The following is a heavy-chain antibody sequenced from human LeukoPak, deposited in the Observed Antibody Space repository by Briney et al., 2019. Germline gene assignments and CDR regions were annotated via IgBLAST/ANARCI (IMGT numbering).Heavy chain of an antibody. V-gene: IGHV4-38-2*02. CDR3: ARAPRNIYGVTGYFDY. J-gene: IGHJ4*02. CDR1: GYSISSGYY. Sequence: SETLSLTCTVSGYSISSGYYWGWIRQPPGKGLEWIGYIYYSGSTNYNPSLKSRVTISVDTSKNQFSLKVSSVTAADTAVYYCARAPRNIYGVTGYFDYWGQSTLVTVSS. D-gene: IGHD4-17*01. CDR2: IYYSGST.